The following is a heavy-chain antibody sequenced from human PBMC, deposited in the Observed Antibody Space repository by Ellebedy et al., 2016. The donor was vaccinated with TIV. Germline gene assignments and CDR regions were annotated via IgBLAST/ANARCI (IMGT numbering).Heavy chain of an antibody. CDR1: GYTLTELS. Sequence: AASVKVSCKVSGYTLTELSMHWVRQAPGKGLEWMGGFDPEDGETIYAQNFQGRVTMTEDTSTDTAYMELSSLRSEDTAVYFCTREDYNSGWFSGDYWGQGTLVIVSS. CDR2: FDPEDGET. CDR3: TREDYNSGWFSGDY. J-gene: IGHJ4*02. V-gene: IGHV1-24*01. D-gene: IGHD6-19*01.